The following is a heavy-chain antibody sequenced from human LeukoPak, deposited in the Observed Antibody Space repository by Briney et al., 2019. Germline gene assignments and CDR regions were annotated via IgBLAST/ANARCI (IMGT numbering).Heavy chain of an antibody. CDR3: AKEFRVAATRGYFDY. Sequence: PGGSLRLSCAASGFTFSNYAISWVRQAPGKGLEWVSVISDDGGTTYYADSVKGRFTISRDNSKNTPYLQMNSLRAEDTAVYYCAKEFRVAATRGYFDYWGQGTLVIVSS. CDR2: ISDDGGTT. CDR1: GFTFSNYA. J-gene: IGHJ4*02. V-gene: IGHV3-23*01. D-gene: IGHD2-15*01.